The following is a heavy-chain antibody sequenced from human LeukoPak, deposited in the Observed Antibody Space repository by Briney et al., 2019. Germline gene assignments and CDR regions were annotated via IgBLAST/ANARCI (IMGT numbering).Heavy chain of an antibody. Sequence: SETLSLTCTVSGGSISSNSYYWGWIRQPPGKGPEWIGSIYYSGRTYYNPSLKSRVTMSVDTSNNQFSLQLSSVTAADTALYYCARDYGGWYYFDYWGQGTLVTVSS. J-gene: IGHJ4*02. CDR3: ARDYGGWYYFDY. D-gene: IGHD6-19*01. V-gene: IGHV4-39*07. CDR2: IYYSGRT. CDR1: GGSISSNSYY.